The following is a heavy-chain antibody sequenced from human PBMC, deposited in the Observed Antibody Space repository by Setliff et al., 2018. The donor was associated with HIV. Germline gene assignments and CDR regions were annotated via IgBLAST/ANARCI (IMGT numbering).Heavy chain of an antibody. J-gene: IGHJ3*02. CDR2: FYQSGNI. V-gene: IGHV4-34*01. Sequence: SETLSLTCAVYGGSFSGYFWGWIRQSPGKGLEWIGSFYQSGNIYYNPSLKSRVTISVDTSKNQFSLKLSSVTAADTAVYYCARSKTFYDFWGGYYTHGASKIWGLGTMVTVSS. CDR1: GGSFSGYF. CDR3: ARSKTFYDFWGGYYTHGASKI. D-gene: IGHD3-3*01.